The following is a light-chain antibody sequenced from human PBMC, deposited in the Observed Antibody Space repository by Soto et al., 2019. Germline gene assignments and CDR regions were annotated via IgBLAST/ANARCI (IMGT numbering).Light chain of an antibody. CDR3: CSFTSRFTFV. CDR1: SSDVGTYDF. Sequence: QSALAQPRSVSGSPGQSVTISCTGTSSDVGTYDFVSWYQQHPGKAPRLMIFDVSERPSGVPDRFSGSKSGNTASLTISGLQAEDEADYYCCSFTSRFTFVFGTGTKVTVL. V-gene: IGLV2-11*01. J-gene: IGLJ1*01. CDR2: DVS.